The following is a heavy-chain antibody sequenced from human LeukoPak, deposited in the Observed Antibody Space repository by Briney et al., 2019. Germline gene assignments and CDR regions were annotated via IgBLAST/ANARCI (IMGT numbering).Heavy chain of an antibody. CDR1: GGSISSSSYY. J-gene: IGHJ2*01. CDR2: IYYSGST. CDR3: AREIVGSSSWYWYFDL. Sequence: SETLSLTCTVSGGSISSSSYYWGWIRQPPGKGLEWIGSIYYSGSTYYNPSLKSRVTISVDTSKNQFSLKLNSVTAADTAVYYCAREIVGSSSWYWYFDLWGCGTLVTVSS. V-gene: IGHV4-39*02. D-gene: IGHD6-13*01.